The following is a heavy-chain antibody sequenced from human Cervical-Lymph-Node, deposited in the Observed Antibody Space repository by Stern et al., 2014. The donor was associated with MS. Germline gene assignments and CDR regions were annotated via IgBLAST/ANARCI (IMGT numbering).Heavy chain of an antibody. CDR2: IFYSGST. J-gene: IGHJ4*02. CDR1: GGSISSNY. D-gene: IGHD6-19*01. CDR3: ARPNSSGWFYFDS. Sequence: QVQLQESGPGLVKPSETLSLTCTVSGGSISSNYWSWIRQPPGKGLEWIGYIFYSGSTNYNHSLKSRLAMSIDTSKNQFSLNLTSVTAADTAVYYCARPNSSGWFYFDSWGQGTLVTVSS. V-gene: IGHV4-59*01.